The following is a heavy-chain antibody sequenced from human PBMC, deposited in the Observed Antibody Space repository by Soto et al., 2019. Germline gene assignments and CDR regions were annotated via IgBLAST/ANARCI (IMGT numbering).Heavy chain of an antibody. V-gene: IGHV3-21*01. CDR1: GFTFSSYS. Sequence: GGSLRLSCAASGFTFSSYSMNWVRQAPGKGLEWVSSISSSSSYIYYADSVKGRFTISRDNAKNSLYLQMNSLRAEDTAVYYCARGNDILTGYSHSPVDYWGQGTLVTVSS. J-gene: IGHJ4*02. CDR2: ISSSSSYI. CDR3: ARGNDILTGYSHSPVDY. D-gene: IGHD3-9*01.